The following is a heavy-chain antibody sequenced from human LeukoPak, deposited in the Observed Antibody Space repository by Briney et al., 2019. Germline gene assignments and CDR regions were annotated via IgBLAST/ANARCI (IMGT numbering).Heavy chain of an antibody. CDR3: ARQRKTTHHFDY. CDR1: GGSISSYY. CDR2: IYYSGST. J-gene: IGHJ4*02. D-gene: IGHD4-17*01. V-gene: IGHV4-39*01. Sequence: PSETLSLTCTVSGGSISSYYWSWIRQPPGKGLEWIGSIYYSGSTYYNPSLKSRVTISVDTSKNQFSLKLSSVTAADTAVYYCARQRKTTHHFDYWGQGTLVTVSS.